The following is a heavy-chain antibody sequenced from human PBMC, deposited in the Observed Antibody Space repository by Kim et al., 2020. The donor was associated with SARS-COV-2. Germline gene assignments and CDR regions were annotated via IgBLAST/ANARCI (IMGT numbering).Heavy chain of an antibody. CDR1: GFTFSSYS. J-gene: IGHJ6*02. CDR3: ARDAYVLRYFDWLSNYYYYGMDV. Sequence: GGSLRLSCAASGFTFSSYSMNWVRQAPGKGLEWVSSISSSSSYIYYADSVKGRFTISRDNAKNSLYLQMNSLRAEDTAVYYCARDAYVLRYFDWLSNYYYYGMDVWGQGTTVTVSS. V-gene: IGHV3-21*01. CDR2: ISSSSSYI. D-gene: IGHD3-9*01.